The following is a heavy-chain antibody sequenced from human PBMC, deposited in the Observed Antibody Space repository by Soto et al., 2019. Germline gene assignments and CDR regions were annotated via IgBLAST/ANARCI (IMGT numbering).Heavy chain of an antibody. CDR3: ARARTGYSSSWYTDYYGMDV. D-gene: IGHD6-13*01. J-gene: IGHJ6*02. CDR2: ISGSGGST. V-gene: IGHV3-23*01. Sequence: GGSLRLSCAASGFTFSSYAMSWVRQAPGKGLEWVSAISGSGGSTYYADSVKGRFTISRDKSKNTLYLQMNSLRAEDTAVYYCARARTGYSSSWYTDYYGMDVWGQGTTVTVS. CDR1: GFTFSSYA.